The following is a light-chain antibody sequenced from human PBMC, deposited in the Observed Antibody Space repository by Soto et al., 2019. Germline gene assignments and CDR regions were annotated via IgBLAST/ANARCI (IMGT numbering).Light chain of an antibody. CDR2: EVT. Sequence: QSVLTQSPSASGSPGQSVTISCTGTSSDVGGYNYVSWYQQHPGKAPKLMIYEVTKRPSGVPDRFSGSKSGNTASLTVSGLQAEDEAVYYCSSYAGSNQAVVFGGGT. CDR3: SSYAGSNQAVV. CDR1: SSDVGGYNY. J-gene: IGLJ2*01. V-gene: IGLV2-8*01.